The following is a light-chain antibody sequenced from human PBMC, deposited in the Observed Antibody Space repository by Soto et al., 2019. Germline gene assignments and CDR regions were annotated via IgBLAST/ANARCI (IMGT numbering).Light chain of an antibody. V-gene: IGKV3-20*01. J-gene: IGKJ1*01. CDR3: QQYGSSPRT. CDR2: GAS. CDR1: QSISSNY. Sequence: ENVLTQSPGTLSLSPGERATLSCRASQSISSNYLAWYQQKPGQAPRLLIYGASSRATGIPDRFSGSGSGTDFTLTISRLEPEDSAVYYCQQYGSSPRTFGQGTKVEIK.